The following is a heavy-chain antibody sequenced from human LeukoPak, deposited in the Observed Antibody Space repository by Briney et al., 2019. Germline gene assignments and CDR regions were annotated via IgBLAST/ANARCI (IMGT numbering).Heavy chain of an antibody. Sequence: GASVKVSCKASGYTFTRYGISWVRQAPGQGLEWMGWISAYNGNTNYAQKLQGRVTMTKDTSTSTAYMELRSLRSDDTAVYYCARTYYYYDSSGPLDYWGQGTLVTVSS. CDR2: ISAYNGNT. J-gene: IGHJ4*02. CDR1: GYTFTRYG. V-gene: IGHV1-18*01. CDR3: ARTYYYYDSSGPLDY. D-gene: IGHD3-22*01.